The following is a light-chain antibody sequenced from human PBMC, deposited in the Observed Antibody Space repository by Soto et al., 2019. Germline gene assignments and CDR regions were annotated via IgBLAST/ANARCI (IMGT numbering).Light chain of an antibody. CDR1: SSNIGSNT. CDR2: NNN. V-gene: IGLV1-44*01. Sequence: QSVLTQPPSASGTPGQRVTIYCSGSSSNIGSNTVNWYQQLPGTAPKLLIYNNNQRPSGVPDRFSCSKSGTSASLAISGLQSEDEADYYCAAWDDSLNGLVFGTGTKLTVL. J-gene: IGLJ1*01. CDR3: AAWDDSLNGLV.